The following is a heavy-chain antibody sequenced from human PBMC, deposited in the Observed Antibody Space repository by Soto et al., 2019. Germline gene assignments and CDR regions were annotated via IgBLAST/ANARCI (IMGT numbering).Heavy chain of an antibody. V-gene: IGHV4-59*12. CDR2: IYYSGST. Sequence: SETLSLTCTVSGGSISSYYWSWIRQPPGKGLEWIGYIYYSGSTNYNPSLKSRVTISVDTSKNQFSLKLSSVTAEDTAVYYCARDLGLVIAARPGLVWFDPWGQETLVTVSS. J-gene: IGHJ5*02. D-gene: IGHD6-6*01. CDR3: ARDLGLVIAARPGLVWFDP. CDR1: GGSISSYY.